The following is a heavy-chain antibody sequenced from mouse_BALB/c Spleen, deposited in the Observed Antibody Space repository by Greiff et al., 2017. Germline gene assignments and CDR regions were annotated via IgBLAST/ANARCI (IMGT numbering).Heavy chain of an antibody. CDR1: GYTFTSYW. D-gene: IGHD2-1*01. V-gene: IGHV1-5*01. CDR2: IYPGNSDT. J-gene: IGHJ3*01. CDR3: TRTGNLGAAWFAY. Sequence: VQLQQSGTVLARPGASVKMSCKASGYTFTSYWMHWVKQRPGQGLEWIGAIYPGNSDTSYNQKFKGKAKLTAVTSTSTAYMELSSLTNEDSAVYYCTRTGNLGAAWFAYWGQGTLVTVSA.